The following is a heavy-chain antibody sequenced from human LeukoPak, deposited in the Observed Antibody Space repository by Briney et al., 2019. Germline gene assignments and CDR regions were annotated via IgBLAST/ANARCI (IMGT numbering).Heavy chain of an antibody. CDR2: IIPILGIA. V-gene: IGHV1-69*04. J-gene: IGHJ4*01. CDR3: ARAGRELLHHY. D-gene: IGHD1-26*01. Sequence: SVKVSCKASGGTFSSYAISWVRQAPGQGLEWMGRIIPILGIANYAQKFQGRVTITADKSTSTAYMELSSLRSEDTAVYYCARAGRELLHHYWGQGTLATVSS. CDR1: GGTFSSYA.